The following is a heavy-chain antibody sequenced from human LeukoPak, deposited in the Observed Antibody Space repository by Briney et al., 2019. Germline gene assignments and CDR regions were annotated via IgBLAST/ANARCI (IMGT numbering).Heavy chain of an antibody. J-gene: IGHJ4*02. CDR1: GGSYSGYY. CDR3: ARARGLVTTAPDY. Sequence: SETLSLTCAVYGGSYSGYYWSWIRQPPGKGLEWIGEINHSGSTNYNPSLKSRVTISVDTSKNQFSLKLSSVTAAATAVYSCARARGLVTTAPDYWGQGTLVTVSS. V-gene: IGHV4-34*01. D-gene: IGHD2-21*02. CDR2: INHSGST.